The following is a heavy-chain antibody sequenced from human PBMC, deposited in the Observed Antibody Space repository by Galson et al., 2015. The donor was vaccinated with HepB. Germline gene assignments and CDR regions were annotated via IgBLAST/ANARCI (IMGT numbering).Heavy chain of an antibody. V-gene: IGHV4-59*08. Sequence: SETLSLTCTVSGGSISSYYWSWIRQPPGKGLEWIGYIYYSGSTNYNPSLKSRVTISVDTSKNQFSLKLNSVTAADTAVYYCARLYSSSWYVDYYYGMDVWGQGTTVTVSS. CDR3: ARLYSSSWYVDYYYGMDV. J-gene: IGHJ6*02. CDR2: IYYSGST. D-gene: IGHD6-13*01. CDR1: GGSISSYY.